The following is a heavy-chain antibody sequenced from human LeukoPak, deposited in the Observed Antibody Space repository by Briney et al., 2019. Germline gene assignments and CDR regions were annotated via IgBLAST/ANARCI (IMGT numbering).Heavy chain of an antibody. V-gene: IGHV3-30*04. D-gene: IGHD5-24*01. Sequence: GGSLRLSCAASGFTFSSYAMHWVRQAPGKGLEGVAVISYDGSNKYYADSVKGRFTISRDNSKNTLYLQMNSLRAEDTAVYYCARATEVPRRDGYNLGYYYGMDVWGQGTTVTVSS. CDR1: GFTFSSYA. CDR2: ISYDGSNK. J-gene: IGHJ6*02. CDR3: ARATEVPRRDGYNLGYYYGMDV.